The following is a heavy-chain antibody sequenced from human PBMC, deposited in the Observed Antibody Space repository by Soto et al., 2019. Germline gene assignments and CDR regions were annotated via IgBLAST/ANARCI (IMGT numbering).Heavy chain of an antibody. Sequence: QVQLVQSGPGVKKPGASVKVSCKASGYTFSRYGIAWVRQAPGQGLEWMGWFSTHNDNTNYEQKFQGRVTMTTDTSTSTAYMELRSLRSDDSAIYYCATTSYTSGCLDYWGQGTLVTVSS. V-gene: IGHV1-18*04. D-gene: IGHD6-19*01. CDR1: GYTFSRYG. CDR2: FSTHNDNT. CDR3: ATTSYTSGCLDY. J-gene: IGHJ4*02.